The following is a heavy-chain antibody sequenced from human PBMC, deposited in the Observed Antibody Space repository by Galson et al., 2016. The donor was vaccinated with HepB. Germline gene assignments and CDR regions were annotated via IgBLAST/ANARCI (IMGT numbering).Heavy chain of an antibody. CDR3: ARRGRGYYTGEQY. D-gene: IGHD3-3*01. Sequence: QSGAEVKKSGESLKISCKYSGFTITSYWIAWVRQMPGKGPECMGVIYPADSDTRYSPSFQGQVTISVDKSISTAYLQWNSLKASDTAMYYCARRGRGYYTGEQYWGQGTLVTVSS. CDR1: GFTITSYW. V-gene: IGHV5-51*01. CDR2: IYPADSDT. J-gene: IGHJ4*02.